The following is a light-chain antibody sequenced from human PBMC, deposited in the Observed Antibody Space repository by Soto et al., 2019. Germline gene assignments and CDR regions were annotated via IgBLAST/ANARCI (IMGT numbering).Light chain of an antibody. Sequence: DVQTTQSQSTLSSSVADIFTITCRASQSISSWLAWYQQKPGKAPKLLIYKASSLESGVPSRFSGSGSGTEFTLTLSSLQPDDFATYYCQQSNSYPGTFGQGTKVAIK. J-gene: IGKJ1*01. CDR3: QQSNSYPGT. CDR2: KAS. V-gene: IGKV1-5*03. CDR1: QSISSW.